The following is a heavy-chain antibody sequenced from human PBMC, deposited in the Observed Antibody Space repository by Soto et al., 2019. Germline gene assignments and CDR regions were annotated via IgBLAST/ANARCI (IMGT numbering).Heavy chain of an antibody. D-gene: IGHD5-18*01. Sequence: ASVKVSCKASGYTFTSYYMHWVRQAPGQGLEWMGIINPSGGSTSYAQKFQGRVTMTRDTSTSTVYMELGSLRSEDTAVYYCARDQEAFSKDTAMVSFILFDYWGQGTLVTVSS. V-gene: IGHV1-46*01. CDR3: ARDQEAFSKDTAMVSFILFDY. J-gene: IGHJ4*02. CDR1: GYTFTSYY. CDR2: INPSGGST.